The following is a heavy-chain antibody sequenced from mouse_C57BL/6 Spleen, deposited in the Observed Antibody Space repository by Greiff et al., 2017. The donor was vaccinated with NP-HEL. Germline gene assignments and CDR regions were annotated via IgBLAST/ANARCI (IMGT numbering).Heavy chain of an antibody. D-gene: IGHD3-3*01. J-gene: IGHJ3*01. CDR2: IDPSDSYT. V-gene: IGHV1-69*01. CDR1: GYTFTSYW. Sequence: QVQLQQPGAELVMPGASVKLSCKASGYTFTSYWMHWVKQRPGQGLEWIGEIDPSDSYTNYNQKFKGKSTLTVDKSSSTAYMQLSSLTSEDSAVYYCASGTEGFAYWGQGTLVTVSA. CDR3: ASGTEGFAY.